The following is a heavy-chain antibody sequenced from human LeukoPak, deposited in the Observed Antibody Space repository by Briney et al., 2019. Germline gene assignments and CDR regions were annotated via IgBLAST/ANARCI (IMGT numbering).Heavy chain of an antibody. CDR1: GFTFSSYE. D-gene: IGHD3-22*01. CDR2: IYSSGST. V-gene: IGHV4-59*05. Sequence: KSGGSLRLSCAASGFTFSSYEMNWVRQAPGKGLEWIGSIYSSGSTYYNPSLKSRVTISVDTSKNQFSLKVSSVTAADTAVYYCARSRVVSTLHYFDYWGQGIVVTVSS. J-gene: IGHJ4*02. CDR3: ARSRVVSTLHYFDY.